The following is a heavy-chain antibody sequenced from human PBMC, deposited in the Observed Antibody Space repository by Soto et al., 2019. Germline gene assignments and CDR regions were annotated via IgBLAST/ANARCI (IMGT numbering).Heavy chain of an antibody. V-gene: IGHV4-59*08. J-gene: IGHJ5*02. CDR1: GASISSYY. Sequence: SVTLYLTCTVAGASISSYYWSWIRQPPGKGLEWIGYIYYSGSTNYNPSLKSRVTISVDTSKNQFSLKLSSVTAADTAVYYCARHGAAAAGTGWFDPWGQGTLVTVS. CDR2: IYYSGST. CDR3: ARHGAAAAGTGWFDP. D-gene: IGHD6-13*01.